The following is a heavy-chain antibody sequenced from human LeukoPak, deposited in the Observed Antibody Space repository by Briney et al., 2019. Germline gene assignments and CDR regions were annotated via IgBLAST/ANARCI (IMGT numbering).Heavy chain of an antibody. CDR1: GFTFSTYA. CDR2: IPYDGSNK. Sequence: GGSLRLSCAASGFTFSTYAMHWVRQAPGKGLEWVAVIPYDGSNKYYADSVKGRFTISRENSKNRLYLQMNSLRSEDTAVYYCARGHSYYYYMDVWGKGTTVTISS. CDR3: ARGHSYYYYMDV. J-gene: IGHJ6*03. V-gene: IGHV3-30*04.